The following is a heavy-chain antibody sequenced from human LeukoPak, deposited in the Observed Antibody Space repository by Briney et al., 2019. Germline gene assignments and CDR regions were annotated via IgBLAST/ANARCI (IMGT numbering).Heavy chain of an antibody. V-gene: IGHV4-34*01. Sequence: SETLSLTCAVYGGPFSGYYWSWIRQPPGKGQEWIGEINHSGSTNYNPSLKSRVTISVDTSKNQFSLKLSSVTAADTAVYYCARGRGTYYYDSSGYPLDYWGQGTLVTVSS. CDR3: ARGRGTYYYDSSGYPLDY. D-gene: IGHD3-22*01. CDR1: GGPFSGYY. CDR2: INHSGST. J-gene: IGHJ4*02.